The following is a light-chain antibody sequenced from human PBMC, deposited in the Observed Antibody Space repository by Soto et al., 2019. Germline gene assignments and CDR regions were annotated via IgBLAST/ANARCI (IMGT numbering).Light chain of an antibody. CDR1: QSISSY. CDR2: AAS. V-gene: IGKV1-39*01. CDR3: QQSYSTTIT. J-gene: IGKJ5*01. Sequence: DIQMTQSPSSLSASVGDRVTITCRESQSISSYLNWYQQKRGKAPKLXIYAASSLQSGVPSRFSGSGSGTDFTLTISSLQPEDFATYYCQQSYSTTITFGQGTRLEIK.